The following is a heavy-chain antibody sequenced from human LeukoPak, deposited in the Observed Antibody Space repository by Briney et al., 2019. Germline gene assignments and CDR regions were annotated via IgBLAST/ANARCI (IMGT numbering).Heavy chain of an antibody. V-gene: IGHV1-2*02. D-gene: IGHD2-2*01. J-gene: IGHJ5*02. Sequence: ASVKVSCKASGYTFTGYYMHWVRQAPGQGLEWMGWINPNSGGTNYARKFQGRVTMTRDTSISTAYMELSRLRSDDTAVYYCARTAIVVVPAAMAGSWFDPWGQGTLVTVSS. CDR2: INPNSGGT. CDR3: ARTAIVVVPAAMAGSWFDP. CDR1: GYTFTGYY.